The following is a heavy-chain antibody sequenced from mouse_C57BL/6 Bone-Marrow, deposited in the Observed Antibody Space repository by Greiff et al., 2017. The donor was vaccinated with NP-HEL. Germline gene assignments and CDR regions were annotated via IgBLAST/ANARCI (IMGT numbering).Heavy chain of an antibody. CDR2: IYPSDSET. CDR1: GYTFTSYW. Sequence: QVQLQQPGAELVRPGSSVKLSCKASGYTFTSYWMDWVKQRPGQGLEWIGNIYPSDSETHYNQKFKDKATLTVDKSSSTAYMQLSSLTSEDSAVYYCARGGPNWDRGGYWGQGTTLTVSS. V-gene: IGHV1-61*01. CDR3: ARGGPNWDRGGY. D-gene: IGHD4-1*01. J-gene: IGHJ2*01.